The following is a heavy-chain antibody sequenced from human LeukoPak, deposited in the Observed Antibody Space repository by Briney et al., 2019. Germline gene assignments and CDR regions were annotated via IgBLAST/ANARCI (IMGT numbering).Heavy chain of an antibody. Sequence: PGGSLRLSCAASGFTFSSYSMNWVRQAPGKGLEWVSSISSSSYIYYADSVKGRFTISRDNAKNSLYLQMNSLRAEDTAVYYCARDFTQWLVDPELDYWGQGTLVTVSS. CDR3: ARDFTQWLVDPELDY. J-gene: IGHJ4*02. V-gene: IGHV3-21*01. D-gene: IGHD6-19*01. CDR1: GFTFSSYS. CDR2: ISSSSYI.